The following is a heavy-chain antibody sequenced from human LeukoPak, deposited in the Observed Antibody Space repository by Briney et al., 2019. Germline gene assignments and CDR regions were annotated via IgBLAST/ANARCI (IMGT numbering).Heavy chain of an antibody. D-gene: IGHD6-13*01. J-gene: IGHJ4*02. Sequence: PSETLSLTCAVYGGSFSGYYWSWIRQPPGKGLEWIGEINHSGSTNYNPSLKSRVTISVDTSKNQFSLKLSSVTAADTAVYYCARGNVAAGCLDYWGQGTLVTVSS. CDR2: INHSGST. CDR3: ARGNVAAGCLDY. V-gene: IGHV4-34*01. CDR1: GGSFSGYY.